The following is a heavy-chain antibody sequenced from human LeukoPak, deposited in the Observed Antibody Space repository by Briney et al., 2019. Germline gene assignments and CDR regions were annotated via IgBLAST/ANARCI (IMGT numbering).Heavy chain of an antibody. V-gene: IGHV3-7*01. Sequence: GGSLRLSCAASGFTVSGNYMSWVRQAPGKGLEWVANIKQDGSEKYYVDSVKGRFTISRDNAKNSLYLQMNSLRAEDTAVYYCASQRKDHAFDIWGQGTMVTVSS. CDR2: IKQDGSEK. CDR1: GFTVSGNY. D-gene: IGHD1-14*01. CDR3: ASQRKDHAFDI. J-gene: IGHJ3*02.